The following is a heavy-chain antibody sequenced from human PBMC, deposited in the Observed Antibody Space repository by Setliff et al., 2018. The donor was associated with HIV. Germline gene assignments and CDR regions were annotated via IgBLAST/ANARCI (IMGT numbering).Heavy chain of an antibody. V-gene: IGHV4-61*01. CDR3: ARDPPGYGDSNDY. Sequence: NPSETLSLTCTDSGGSVGSGSYYWSWIRQSPGKGLEWIGYIYYSGSTTYNPTLRSRVTMSIDTSKNQFALKVRSVSAADTAVYYCARDPPGYGDSNDYWGQGMLVTVAS. D-gene: IGHD4-17*01. CDR2: IYYSGST. J-gene: IGHJ4*02. CDR1: GGSVGSGSYY.